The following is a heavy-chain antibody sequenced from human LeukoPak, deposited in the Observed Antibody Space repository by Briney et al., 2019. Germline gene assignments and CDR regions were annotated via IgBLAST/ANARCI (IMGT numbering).Heavy chain of an antibody. CDR1: GFTFSSYG. J-gene: IGHJ4*02. CDR2: IRYDGSNK. D-gene: IGHD6-13*01. V-gene: IGHV3-30*02. CDR3: AKDLDSSPTPDFDY. Sequence: GGSLRLSCAASGFTFSSYGMHWVRQAPGKGLEWVAFIRYDGSNKYYADSVKGRFTISRDNSKNTLYLQMNSLRAEDTPVYYCAKDLDSSPTPDFDYWGQGTLVTVSS.